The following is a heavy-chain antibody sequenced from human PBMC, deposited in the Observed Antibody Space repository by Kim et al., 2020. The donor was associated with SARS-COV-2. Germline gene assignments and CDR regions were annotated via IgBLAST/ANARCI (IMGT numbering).Heavy chain of an antibody. CDR3: ARVKVLRYFDWLLYAGTGEGRFDY. CDR1: GGSISSGGYY. Sequence: SETLSLTCTVSGGSISSGGYYWSWIRQHPGKGLEWIGYIYYSGSTYYNPSLKSRVTISVDTSKNQFSLKLSSVTAADTAVYYCARVKVLRYFDWLLYAGTGEGRFDYWGQGTLVTVSS. D-gene: IGHD3-9*01. CDR2: IYYSGST. J-gene: IGHJ4*02. V-gene: IGHV4-31*03.